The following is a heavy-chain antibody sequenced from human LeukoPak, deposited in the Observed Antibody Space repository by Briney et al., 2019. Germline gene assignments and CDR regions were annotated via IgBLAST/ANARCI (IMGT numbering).Heavy chain of an antibody. CDR1: GGTFSSYA. J-gene: IGHJ4*02. D-gene: IGHD3-3*01. Sequence: SVKVSCKASGGTFSSYAISWVRQAPGQGLEWMGGIIPIFGTANYAQKFQGRVTITTDESTSTAYMELSSLRSEDTAVYYCARGVRDSYDFWLGYYFDYWGQGTLVTVSS. CDR3: ARGVRDSYDFWLGYYFDY. CDR2: IIPIFGTA. V-gene: IGHV1-69*05.